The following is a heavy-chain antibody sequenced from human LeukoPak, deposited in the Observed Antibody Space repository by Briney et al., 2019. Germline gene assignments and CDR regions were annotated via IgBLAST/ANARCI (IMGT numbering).Heavy chain of an antibody. CDR2: IYYSGST. J-gene: IGHJ4*02. Sequence: SETLSLTSTVSGGSISSYYWSWIRQPPGKELKWSGCIYYSGSTNYNPSLKSRATISVDTSKNQFSLKLSSVTAADTAVYYCARDSGRDGYNLGSYFDYWGQGTLVTVSS. D-gene: IGHD5-24*01. CDR1: GGSISSYY. V-gene: IGHV4-59*01. CDR3: ARDSGRDGYNLGSYFDY.